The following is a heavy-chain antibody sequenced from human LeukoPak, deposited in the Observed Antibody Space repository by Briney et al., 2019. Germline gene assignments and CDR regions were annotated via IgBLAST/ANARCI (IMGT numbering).Heavy chain of an antibody. Sequence: GGSLRLSCAASGFTFSSYGMHWVRQAPGKGLEWVAVIWYDGSNKYCADSMKGRFTISRDNSKNTLYLQMNSLRAEDTAVYYCAKESGDCTNGVCYPTAFDYWGQGTLVTVSS. CDR1: GFTFSSYG. J-gene: IGHJ4*02. V-gene: IGHV3-33*06. CDR2: IWYDGSNK. D-gene: IGHD2-8*01. CDR3: AKESGDCTNGVCYPTAFDY.